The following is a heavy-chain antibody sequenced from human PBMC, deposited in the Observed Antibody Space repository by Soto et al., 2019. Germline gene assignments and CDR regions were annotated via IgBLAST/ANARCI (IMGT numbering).Heavy chain of an antibody. CDR2: ISGSGDNT. J-gene: IGHJ5*02. D-gene: IGHD3-22*01. Sequence: PGGSLILSCAASGFTFTNYAMSWVRQAPGKGLEWVSAISGSGDNTYYADSVKGRFTISRDNSKNTLYLQMNSLRAEDTAVYYCAKDPYYNSSWGQGTLVTVSS. CDR1: GFTFTNYA. CDR3: AKDPYYNSS. V-gene: IGHV3-23*01.